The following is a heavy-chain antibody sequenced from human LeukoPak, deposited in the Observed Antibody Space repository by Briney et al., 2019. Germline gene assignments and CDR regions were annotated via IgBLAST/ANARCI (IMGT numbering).Heavy chain of an antibody. CDR3: ARVQWLVASDAFDI. J-gene: IGHJ3*02. Sequence: TGGSLRLSCAASGFTFSDYYMSWIRQAPGKGLEWVSYISSSGSTIYYAGSVKGRFTISRDNAKNSLYLQMNSLRAEDTAVYYCARVQWLVASDAFDIWGQGTMVTVSS. CDR1: GFTFSDYY. V-gene: IGHV3-11*04. D-gene: IGHD6-19*01. CDR2: ISSSGSTI.